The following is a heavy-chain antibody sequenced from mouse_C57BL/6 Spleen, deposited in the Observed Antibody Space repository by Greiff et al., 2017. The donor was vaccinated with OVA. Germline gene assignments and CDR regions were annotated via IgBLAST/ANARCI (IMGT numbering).Heavy chain of an antibody. Sequence: EVNLVESEGGLVQPGSSMKLSCTASGFTFSDYYMAWVRQVPEKGLEWVANINYDGSSTYYLDSLKSRFIISRDNAKNILYLQMSSLKSEDTATYYCARFYSNYVYWYFDVWGTGTTVTVSS. J-gene: IGHJ1*03. CDR1: GFTFSDYY. V-gene: IGHV5-16*01. CDR2: INYDGSST. CDR3: ARFYSNYVYWYFDV. D-gene: IGHD2-5*01.